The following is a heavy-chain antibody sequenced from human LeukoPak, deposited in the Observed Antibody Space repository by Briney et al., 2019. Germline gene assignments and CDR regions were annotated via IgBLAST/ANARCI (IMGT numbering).Heavy chain of an antibody. CDR1: GYTFTCYY. CDR3: ARGGYDSSGYPEWAFDY. D-gene: IGHD3-22*01. CDR2: INPNSGGT. Sequence: ASVKVSCEASGYTFTCYYMHWVRQAPGQGLEWMGWINPNSGGTNYAQKFQGWVTMTRDTSISTAYMELSRLRSDDTAVYYCARGGYDSSGYPEWAFDYWGQGTLVTVSS. J-gene: IGHJ4*02. V-gene: IGHV1-2*04.